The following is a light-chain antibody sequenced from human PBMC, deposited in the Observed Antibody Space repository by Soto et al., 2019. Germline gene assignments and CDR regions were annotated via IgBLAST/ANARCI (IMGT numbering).Light chain of an antibody. Sequence: ESVLTQSPGTLSLSPGERATLSCRASQSVSSNYLAWYQQKPGQAPRLLIYGASARATRIPDWFSGSESGTDFTLTISRLEPEDSAVYYCQQYGSSPSWTFGQWTKVEIK. V-gene: IGKV3-20*01. CDR1: QSVSSNY. CDR3: QQYGSSPSWT. CDR2: GAS. J-gene: IGKJ1*01.